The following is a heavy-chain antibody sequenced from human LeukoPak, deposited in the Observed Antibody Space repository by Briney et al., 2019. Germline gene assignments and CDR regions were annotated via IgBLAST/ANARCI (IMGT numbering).Heavy chain of an antibody. Sequence: GGSLRLSCAASGFTFSSYAMHWVRQAPGKGLEYVSAISGNGGSTYYANSVKGRFTISRDNSKNTLYLQMGSLRAEDMAVYYCARDAGYCSGGSCPTYYFDYWGQGALVTVSS. CDR3: ARDAGYCSGGSCPTYYFDY. CDR1: GFTFSSYA. V-gene: IGHV3-64*01. D-gene: IGHD2-15*01. CDR2: ISGNGGST. J-gene: IGHJ4*02.